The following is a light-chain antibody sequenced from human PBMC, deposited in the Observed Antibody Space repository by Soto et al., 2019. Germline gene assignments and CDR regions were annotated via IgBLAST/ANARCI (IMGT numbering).Light chain of an antibody. CDR2: TNN. CDR1: GSNIGSNT. CDR3: ATWDDSLNGPV. V-gene: IGLV1-44*01. Sequence: QSVLTQPPSASGTPGQSVTISCSGSGSNIGSNTVNWYQQLPGTAPKLLICTNNQRPSGVPDRFSGSKSGTSASLAITGLQSEDEADYYCATWDDSLNGPVFGGGTQLTVL. J-gene: IGLJ3*02.